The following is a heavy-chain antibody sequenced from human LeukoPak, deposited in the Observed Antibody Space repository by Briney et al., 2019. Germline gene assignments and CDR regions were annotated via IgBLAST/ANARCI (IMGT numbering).Heavy chain of an antibody. CDR3: ARGDYSNYFGYFDY. D-gene: IGHD4-11*01. CDR1: GGSISSGGYS. CDR2: IYHSGST. V-gene: IGHV4-30-2*01. J-gene: IGHJ4*02. Sequence: SETLSPTCAVSGGSISSGGYSWSWIRQPPGKGLEWIGYIYHSGSTYYNPSLKSRVTISVDRSKNQFSLKLSSVTAADTAVYYCARGDYSNYFGYFDYWGQGTLVTVSS.